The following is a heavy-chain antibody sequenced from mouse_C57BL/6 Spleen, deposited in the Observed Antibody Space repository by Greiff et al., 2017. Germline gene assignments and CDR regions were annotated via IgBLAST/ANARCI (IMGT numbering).Heavy chain of an antibody. CDR3: ASGEDSSGLWFAY. V-gene: IGHV1-64*01. J-gene: IGHJ3*01. D-gene: IGHD3-2*02. CDR2: IHPNSGST. CDR1: GYTFTSYW. Sequence: QVQLQQPGAELVKPGASVKLSCKASGYTFTSYWMHWVKQRPGQGLEWIGMIHPNSGSTNYNEKFKSKATLTVDKSSSTAYMQLSSLTSEDSAVYYCASGEDSSGLWFAYWGQGTLVTVSA.